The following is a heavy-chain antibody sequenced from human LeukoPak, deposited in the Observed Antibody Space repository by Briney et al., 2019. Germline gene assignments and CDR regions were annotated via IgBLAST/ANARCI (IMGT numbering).Heavy chain of an antibody. Sequence: PSETLSLTCTISGGSISGASIRGTTYYWGCVRQPPGKGLEWIGSIYYNGHTFFNPSLKSRVTMSLDTSRNQFSLKLSSVTAADTAVYYCARNSGYGFSSDYYFDYWGQGTLVTVSS. D-gene: IGHD5-12*01. V-gene: IGHV4-39*01. J-gene: IGHJ4*02. CDR2: IYYNGHT. CDR3: ARNSGYGFSSDYYFDY. CDR1: GGSISGASIRGTTYY.